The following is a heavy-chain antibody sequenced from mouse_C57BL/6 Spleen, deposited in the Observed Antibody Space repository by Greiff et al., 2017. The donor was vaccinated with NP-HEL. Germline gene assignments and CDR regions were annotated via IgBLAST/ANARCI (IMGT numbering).Heavy chain of an antibody. CDR3: ARGSGYSWFAY. V-gene: IGHV1-22*01. Sequence: VQLQQSGPELVKPGASVKMSCKASGYTFTDYNMHWVKQSHGKSLEWIGYINPNNGGTSYNQKFKGKATLTVNESSSTAYMELRSLTSEDSAVYYCARGSGYSWFAYWGQGTLVTVSA. D-gene: IGHD3-2*02. CDR1: GYTFTDYN. J-gene: IGHJ3*01. CDR2: INPNNGGT.